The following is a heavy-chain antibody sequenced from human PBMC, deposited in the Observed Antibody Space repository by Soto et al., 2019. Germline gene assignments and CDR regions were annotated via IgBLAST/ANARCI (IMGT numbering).Heavy chain of an antibody. CDR2: INPNSGGT. CDR3: ARESGPGYYDSSGYFVDP. V-gene: IGHV1-2*02. D-gene: IGHD3-22*01. Sequence: ASVKVSCKASGYTFTGYYMHWVRQAPGQGLEWMGWINPNSGGTNYAQKFQGRVTMTRDTSISTAYMKLSRLRSDDTAVYYCARESGPGYYDSSGYFVDPWGQGTLVTVSS. CDR1: GYTFTGYY. J-gene: IGHJ5*02.